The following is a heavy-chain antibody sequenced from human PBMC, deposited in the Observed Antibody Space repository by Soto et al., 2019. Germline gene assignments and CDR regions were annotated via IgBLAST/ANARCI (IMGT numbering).Heavy chain of an antibody. D-gene: IGHD5-12*01. J-gene: IGHJ4*02. Sequence: QLQLVQSGAEVKERGSSVKISCKTSGGNFNTYALTWVRQAPGQGLEWIGGIIPLFGTANYAENFQGRVTISADDGTSTASMELIGLRSEDTAIYYCARDRSMDGYNSRSFDYWGQGTLVTVS. CDR1: GGNFNTYA. CDR2: IIPLFGTA. V-gene: IGHV1-69*01. CDR3: ARDRSMDGYNSRSFDY.